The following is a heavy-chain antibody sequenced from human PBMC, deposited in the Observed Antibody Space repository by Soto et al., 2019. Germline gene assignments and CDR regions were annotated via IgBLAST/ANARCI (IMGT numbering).Heavy chain of an antibody. V-gene: IGHV3-74*01. CDR2: INSDGSST. J-gene: IGHJ4*02. D-gene: IGHD4-17*01. Sequence: PGGSLRLSCAASGFTFSSYWMHWVRQAPGKGLVWVSRINSDGSSTSYADSVKGRFTISRDNAKNTLYLQMNSLRAEDTAVYYCAKTLDYGDPWFDYWGQGTLVTVSS. CDR1: GFTFSSYW. CDR3: AKTLDYGDPWFDY.